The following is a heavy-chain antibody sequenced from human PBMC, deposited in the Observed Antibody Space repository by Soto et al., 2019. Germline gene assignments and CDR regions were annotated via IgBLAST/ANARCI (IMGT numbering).Heavy chain of an antibody. D-gene: IGHD6-6*01. CDR3: ARDYIDSSSRDYYYYGMDV. CDR1: GYTFTSYY. J-gene: IGHJ6*02. V-gene: IGHV1-46*01. Sequence: QVQLVQSGAEVKKPGASVKVSCKASGYTFTSYYMHWVRQAPGQGLEWMGIINPSGGSTSYAQKFQGRVTMTRDTSTSTVYMELSSLRSEDTAVYYCARDYIDSSSRDYYYYGMDVWGQGTTVTVSS. CDR2: INPSGGST.